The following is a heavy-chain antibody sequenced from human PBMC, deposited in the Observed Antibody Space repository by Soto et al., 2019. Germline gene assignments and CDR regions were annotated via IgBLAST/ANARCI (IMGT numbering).Heavy chain of an antibody. V-gene: IGHV3-11*01. CDR1: GFTFSDYY. Sequence: QVQLVESGGGLVKPGGSLRLSCAASGFTFSDYYMSWIRQAPGKGLEWVSYISSSGSTIYYADSVKGRFTISRDNDKNSLYLQMNSLRGEDTAVYYCARGGFVDCSSTSCYTNWFDPWGQGTLVTVSS. CDR3: ARGGFVDCSSTSCYTNWFDP. CDR2: ISSSGSTI. J-gene: IGHJ5*02. D-gene: IGHD2-2*01.